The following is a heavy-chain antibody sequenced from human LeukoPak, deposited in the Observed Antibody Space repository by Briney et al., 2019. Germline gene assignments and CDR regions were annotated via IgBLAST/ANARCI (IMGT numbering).Heavy chain of an antibody. D-gene: IGHD1-14*01. CDR3: ARRHNVGFDY. CDR1: GGSFSGYY. J-gene: IGHJ4*02. Sequence: PSETLSLTCAVYGGSFSGYYWSWIRQPPGKGLEWIGEINHSGSTNYNPSLKSRVTISVDTSKNQFSLKLSSVTAADTAVYYCARRHNVGFDYWGQVTLVTVSS. V-gene: IGHV4-34*01. CDR2: INHSGST.